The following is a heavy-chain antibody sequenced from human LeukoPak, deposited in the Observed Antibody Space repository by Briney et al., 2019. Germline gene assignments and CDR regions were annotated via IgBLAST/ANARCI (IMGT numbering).Heavy chain of an antibody. D-gene: IGHD4-17*01. CDR1: GGSISSSSYY. CDR3: ARDYGDYSY. CDR2: IYYSGST. V-gene: IGHV4-39*07. J-gene: IGHJ4*02. Sequence: SETLSLTCTVSGGSISSSSYYWGWIRQPPGKGLEWIGSIYYSGSTYYNPSLKSRVTISVDTSKNQFSLKLSSVTAADTAVYYCARDYGDYSYWGQGTLVTVSS.